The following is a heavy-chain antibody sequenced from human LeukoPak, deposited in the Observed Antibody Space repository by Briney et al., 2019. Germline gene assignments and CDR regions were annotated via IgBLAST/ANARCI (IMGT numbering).Heavy chain of an antibody. CDR3: AREKWEHHYYYYYYMDV. CDR1: GFTFSSYG. J-gene: IGHJ6*03. CDR2: ISSSSSTI. D-gene: IGHD1-26*01. Sequence: PGGSLRLSCAASGFTFSSYGMTCISSSSSTIYYADSVKGRFTISRDNAKNSLYLQMNSLRAEDTAVYYCAREKWEHHYYYYYYMDVWGKGTTVTVSS. V-gene: IGHV3-48*01.